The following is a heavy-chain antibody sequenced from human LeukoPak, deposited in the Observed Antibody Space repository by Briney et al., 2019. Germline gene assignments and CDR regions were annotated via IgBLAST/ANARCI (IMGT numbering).Heavy chain of an antibody. J-gene: IGHJ6*02. CDR1: GFTFCGYT. CDR2: ISSSSTYI. D-gene: IGHD3-10*01. Sequence: PGGTLRLSCAASGFTFCGYTINWVRQAPGKGLEWVSSISSSSTYIYYADSVRGRFTISRDNAKDSLYLQMNSLRAEDTAVYYCARAHYYGSGSYYNTYGMDVWGQGTTVTVSS. CDR3: ARAHYYGSGSYYNTYGMDV. V-gene: IGHV3-21*01.